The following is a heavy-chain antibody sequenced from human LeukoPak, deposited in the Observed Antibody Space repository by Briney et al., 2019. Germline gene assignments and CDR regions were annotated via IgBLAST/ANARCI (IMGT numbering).Heavy chain of an antibody. V-gene: IGHV3-23*01. Sequence: AGGSLRLSCAASGFTFRNYGMNWVRQAPGKGLEWVSTVSSGGGSTYYADSVRGRFTISRDNSKSTLYLQMNSLRAEDTAIYYCAKDQSRDYYDSSAYEAFDYWGQGTLVTVSS. CDR3: AKDQSRDYYDSSAYEAFDY. J-gene: IGHJ4*02. CDR2: VSSGGGST. D-gene: IGHD3-22*01. CDR1: GFTFRNYG.